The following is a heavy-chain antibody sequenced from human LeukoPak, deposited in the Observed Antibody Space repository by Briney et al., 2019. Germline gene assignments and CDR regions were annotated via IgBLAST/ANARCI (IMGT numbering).Heavy chain of an antibody. Sequence: GGSLRLSCAASGFTFSSYAMHWVRQAPGKGLEWVAVISYDGSNKYYADSVKGRFTISRDNSKNTLYLQMNSLRAEDTAVYYCAKGRRSYYYDSSGRTVGYFDYWGQGTLVTVSS. J-gene: IGHJ4*02. V-gene: IGHV3-30-3*02. CDR2: ISYDGSNK. CDR3: AKGRRSYYYDSSGRTVGYFDY. D-gene: IGHD3-22*01. CDR1: GFTFSSYA.